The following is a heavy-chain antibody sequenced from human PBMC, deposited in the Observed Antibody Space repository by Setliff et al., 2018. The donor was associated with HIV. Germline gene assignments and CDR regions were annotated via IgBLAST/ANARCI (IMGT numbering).Heavy chain of an antibody. V-gene: IGHV4-39*01. CDR2: VHYSGTA. CDR3: ARPSTGGGYNYWYFDL. Sequence: SETLSLTCTVSDGSISSTNHYWGWIRQSPGKRLEWIGTVHYSGTAYYNPSLKSRVTISVDTSKNQFSLKLSSVTAADTAVYYCARPSTGGGYNYWYFDLWGRGTLVTVSS. J-gene: IGHJ2*01. CDR1: DGSISSTNHY. D-gene: IGHD5-12*01.